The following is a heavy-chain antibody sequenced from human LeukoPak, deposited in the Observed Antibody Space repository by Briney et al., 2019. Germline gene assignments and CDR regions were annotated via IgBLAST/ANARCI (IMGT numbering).Heavy chain of an antibody. CDR3: ARAAGMNAFDI. Sequence: PGGSLRLSCAASGFTFSSYAMHWVRQAPGKGLEYVSAISSNGGSTYYANSVKGRFTIPRDNSKNTLYLQMGSLRAEDMAVYYCARAAGMNAFDIWGQGTMVTVSS. CDR2: ISSNGGST. V-gene: IGHV3-64*01. CDR1: GFTFSSYA. J-gene: IGHJ3*02. D-gene: IGHD6-19*01.